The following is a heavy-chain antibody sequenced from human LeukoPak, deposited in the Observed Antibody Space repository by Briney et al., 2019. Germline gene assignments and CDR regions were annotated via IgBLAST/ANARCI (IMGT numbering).Heavy chain of an antibody. CDR3: AKDFSSGWPYCFDY. V-gene: IGHV4-59*01. D-gene: IGHD6-19*01. Sequence: PSETLSLTCTVSGGSISSYYWSWIRQPPGKGLEWIGFIYDSGSTNYNPSLKSRVTISVDTSKNQFSLKLRSVTAADTAVYYCAKDFSSGWPYCFDYWGQGTLVTASS. CDR2: IYDSGST. CDR1: GGSISSYY. J-gene: IGHJ4*02.